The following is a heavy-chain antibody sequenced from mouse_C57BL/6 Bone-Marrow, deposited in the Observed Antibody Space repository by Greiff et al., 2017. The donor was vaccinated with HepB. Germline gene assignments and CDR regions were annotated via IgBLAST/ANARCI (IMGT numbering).Heavy chain of an antibody. V-gene: IGHV1-82*01. D-gene: IGHD1-1*01. Sequence: VKLQQSGPELVKPGASVKISCKASGYAFSSSWMNWVKQRPGKGLEWIGRIYPGDGDTNYNGKFKGKATLTADKSSSTAYMQLSSLTSEDSAVYFCARGATTVVATDYFDYWGQGTTLTVSS. CDR3: ARGATTVVATDYFDY. CDR1: GYAFSSSW. J-gene: IGHJ2*01. CDR2: IYPGDGDT.